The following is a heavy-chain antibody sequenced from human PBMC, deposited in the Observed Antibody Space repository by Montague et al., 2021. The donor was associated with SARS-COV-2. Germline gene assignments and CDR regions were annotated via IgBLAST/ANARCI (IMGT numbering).Heavy chain of an antibody. V-gene: IGHV4-59*01. CDR2: IYNRGTT. CDR1: DDSFSHYF. D-gene: IGHD6-13*01. J-gene: IGHJ1*01. Sequence: LRLSCAVSDDSFSHYFWSWIRQPPGKGLEWIGNIYNRGTTNYNPALKSRVSLSIDKSKNQLSLNLTSVTAADTAVYYCARVGTGYSSNLPSYFQHWGLGTLVTVSS. CDR3: ARVGTGYSSNLPSYFQH.